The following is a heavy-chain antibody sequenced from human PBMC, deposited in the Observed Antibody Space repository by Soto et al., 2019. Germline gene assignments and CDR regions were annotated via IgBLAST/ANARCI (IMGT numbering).Heavy chain of an antibody. CDR1: GYTFTSYG. CDR3: ARDTNDSSDYYNHYYYGMEV. Sequence: GASVKVSCKASGYTFTSYGIHWVRQAPLQMLEWTVCINAGNGNTKYSEKFQGRVTITRDTSASTAYLELSSLRSEDTAVYYCARDTNDSSDYYNHYYYGMEVWGQGTTVTVSS. J-gene: IGHJ6*01. D-gene: IGHD3-22*01. V-gene: IGHV1-3*01. CDR2: INAGNGNT.